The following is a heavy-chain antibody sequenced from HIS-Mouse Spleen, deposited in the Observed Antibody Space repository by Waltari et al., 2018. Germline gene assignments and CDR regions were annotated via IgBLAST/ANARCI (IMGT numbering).Heavy chain of an antibody. J-gene: IGHJ4*02. Sequence: QVQLVQSGAEVKKPGASVKVSCKASGYTFTGYYMHWVRQAPGQVLEWMGWINPNRGSRTYAQKFQGRVTMTRDTSISTAYMELSRLRSDDAAVYYCARDQLGGFDYWGQGTLVTVSS. CDR3: ARDQLGGFDY. CDR2: INPNRGSR. V-gene: IGHV1-2*02. CDR1: GYTFTGYY. D-gene: IGHD7-27*01.